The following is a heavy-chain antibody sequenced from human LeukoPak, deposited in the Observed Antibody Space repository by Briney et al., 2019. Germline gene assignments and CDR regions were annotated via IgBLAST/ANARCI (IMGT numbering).Heavy chain of an antibody. Sequence: SETLSLTCTVSGGSISSSSYYWGWIRQPPGKGPEWIGSIYYSGSTYYNPSLKSRVTISVDTSKNQFSLKLSSVTAADTAVYYCARRGSLNWFDPWGQGTLVTVSS. J-gene: IGHJ5*02. D-gene: IGHD3-16*01. V-gene: IGHV4-39*01. CDR3: ARRGSLNWFDP. CDR2: IYYSGST. CDR1: GGSISSSSYY.